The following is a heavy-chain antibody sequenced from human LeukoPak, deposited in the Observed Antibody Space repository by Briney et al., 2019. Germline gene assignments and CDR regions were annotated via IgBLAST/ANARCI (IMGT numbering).Heavy chain of an antibody. CDR1: GFTVSSNY. Sequence: GGSLGLSCAASGFTVSSNYMSWVRQAPGKGLEWVSVIYSGGSTYYADSVKGRFTISRDNSKNTLYLQMNSLRAEDTDVYYCASGSDDYGDYFDAFDIWGQGTMVTVSS. CDR2: IYSGGST. J-gene: IGHJ3*02. CDR3: ASGSDDYGDYFDAFDI. D-gene: IGHD4-17*01. V-gene: IGHV3-53*01.